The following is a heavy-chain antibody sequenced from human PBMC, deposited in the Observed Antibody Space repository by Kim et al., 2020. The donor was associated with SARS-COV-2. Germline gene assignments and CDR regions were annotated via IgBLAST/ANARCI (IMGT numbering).Heavy chain of an antibody. CDR1: GFTFSSYA. J-gene: IGHJ6*02. V-gene: IGHV3-23*01. CDR2: ISGSGGGT. Sequence: GGSLRLSCAASGFTFSSYAMSWVRQAPGKGLEWVSTISGSGGGTYYADSVKGRFTISRDNSKNTLSLQMNSLRVEDTAAYYCAKFLVAARGMDVCGQGT. D-gene: IGHD6-25*01. CDR3: AKFLVAARGMDV.